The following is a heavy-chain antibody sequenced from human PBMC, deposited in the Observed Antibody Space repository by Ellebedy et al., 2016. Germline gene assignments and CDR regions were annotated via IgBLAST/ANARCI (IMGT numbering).Heavy chain of an antibody. Sequence: ASVKVSCKASGYTFTSYAMHWVRQAPGQRLEWMGWINAGNGNTKYSQKFQGRVTITRDTSASTAYMELSSLRSEDTAVYYCARDTSCSGGSCYSWVLYYYGMDVWGQGTTVTVSS. D-gene: IGHD2-15*01. V-gene: IGHV1-3*01. CDR2: INAGNGNT. J-gene: IGHJ6*02. CDR3: ARDTSCSGGSCYSWVLYYYGMDV. CDR1: GYTFTSYA.